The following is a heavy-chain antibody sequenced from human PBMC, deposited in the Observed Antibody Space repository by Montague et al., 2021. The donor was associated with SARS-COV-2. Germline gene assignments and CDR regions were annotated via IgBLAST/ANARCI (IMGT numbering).Heavy chain of an antibody. V-gene: IGHV4-59*08. J-gene: IGHJ4*02. CDR1: GGSISNYY. CDR3: ARAHSGSWAHLDN. CDR2: NYYSGST. Sequence: SETLSLTCTVSGGSISNYYWSWIRQHPGKGLEWIGYNYYSGSTIYNPSLKSRVTISVDTSKNQFSLKLTSVTAADTAVYYCARAHSGSWAHLDNWGQGSLVTVSS. D-gene: IGHD6-13*01.